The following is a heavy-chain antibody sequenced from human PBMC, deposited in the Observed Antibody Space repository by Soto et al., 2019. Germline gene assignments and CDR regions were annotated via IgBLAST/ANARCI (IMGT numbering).Heavy chain of an antibody. V-gene: IGHV3-30*18. CDR3: AKDIGVGATCVDI. Sequence: QVQLVESGGGVVQPGRSLRLSCAASGFTFSSYGMHWVRQAPGKGLEWVAVISYDGSNKYYANSVKGRFTISRDNSKNTLYLQMNSLRAEDTAVYYCAKDIGVGATCVDIWGQGTMVTVSS. J-gene: IGHJ3*02. D-gene: IGHD1-26*01. CDR2: ISYDGSNK. CDR1: GFTFSSYG.